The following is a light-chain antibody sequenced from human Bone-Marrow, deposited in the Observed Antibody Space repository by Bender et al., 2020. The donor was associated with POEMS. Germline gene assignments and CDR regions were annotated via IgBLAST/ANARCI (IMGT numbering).Light chain of an antibody. J-gene: IGLJ3*02. CDR3: RVWDSYGDRWV. V-gene: IGLV3-21*02. Sequence: SSVGTQSPSVSVAPGQTATISCGADNIGRNSVHWYQQKPGRAPVVVVYDDSVRPSGIPVRFSGARSGNTPTRTIRSVDAGDEADYYCRVWDSYGDRWVFGGGTKLPVL. CDR1: NIGRNS. CDR2: DDS.